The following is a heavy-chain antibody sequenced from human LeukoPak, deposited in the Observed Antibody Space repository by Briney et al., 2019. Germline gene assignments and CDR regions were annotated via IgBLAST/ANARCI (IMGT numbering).Heavy chain of an antibody. CDR3: ASVRAGGWYPEGYFDY. D-gene: IGHD6-19*01. V-gene: IGHV4-59*01. CDR2: IYYSGST. Sequence: SETLSLTCTVSGGSSSSYYWSWIRQPPGKGLEWIGYIYYSGSTNYNPSLKSRVTISVDTSKNQFSLKLSSVTAADTAVYYCASVRAGGWYPEGYFDYWGQGTLVTVSS. CDR1: GGSSSSYY. J-gene: IGHJ4*02.